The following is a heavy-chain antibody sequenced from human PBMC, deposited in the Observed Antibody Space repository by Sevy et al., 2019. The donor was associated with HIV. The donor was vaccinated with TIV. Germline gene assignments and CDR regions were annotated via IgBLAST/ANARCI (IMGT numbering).Heavy chain of an antibody. CDR3: ARLSYYSSGSYYTTGINWFDP. J-gene: IGHJ5*02. V-gene: IGHV5-51*01. CDR1: GYSFTSYW. Sequence: GEALKIACKGSGYSFTSYWIGWVRQMPGKGLEWMGIIYPGDSDTRYSPSFQGQVTISADKSISTAYLQWSSLKASDTAMYYCARLSYYSSGSYYTTGINWFDPWGQGTLVTVSS. CDR2: IYPGDSDT. D-gene: IGHD3-10*01.